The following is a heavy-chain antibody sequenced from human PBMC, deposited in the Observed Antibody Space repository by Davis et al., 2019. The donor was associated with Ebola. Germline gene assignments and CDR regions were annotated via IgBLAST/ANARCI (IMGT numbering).Heavy chain of an antibody. Sequence: MPSETLSLTCAVYGGSFSGYYWSWIRQPPGKGLEWIGEINHSGSTYYNPSLKSRVTISVDTSKNHISLKLTSVTAADTATYYCARHSPSVTVTVVGNVDNWGQGTLVTVSS. D-gene: IGHD3-22*01. CDR1: GGSFSGYY. J-gene: IGHJ4*02. CDR3: ARHSPSVTVTVVGNVDN. V-gene: IGHV4-34*01. CDR2: INHSGST.